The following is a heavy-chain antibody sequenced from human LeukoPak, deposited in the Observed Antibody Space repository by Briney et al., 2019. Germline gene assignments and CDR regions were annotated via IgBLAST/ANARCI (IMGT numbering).Heavy chain of an antibody. D-gene: IGHD7-27*01. CDR3: ARFSPRAMGNYLDF. CDR2: IYPRGST. J-gene: IGHJ4*02. Sequence: PSETLSLTCAVSGVSISSGSYSWSWIRQPPGKGLEWIGYIYPRGSTYYNPSLKSRVILSLDKSANQFSLNLSSVTAADTAVYYCARFSPRAMGNYLDFWGQGTLVTVSS. V-gene: IGHV4-30-2*01. CDR1: GVSISSGSYS.